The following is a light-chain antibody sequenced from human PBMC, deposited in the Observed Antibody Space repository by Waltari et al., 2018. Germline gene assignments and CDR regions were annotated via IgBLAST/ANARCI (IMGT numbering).Light chain of an antibody. CDR3: QTGGHGTWV. V-gene: IGLV4-69*01. CDR1: SGHSSNI. Sequence: LTCTLSSGHSSNIIAWHQQQPEKGPRYLMKVNSDGSHSKGDEIPDRFSGSSSGPERYLTISSVQSEDEADYYCQTGGHGTWVFGGGTKLTVL. CDR2: VNSDGSH. J-gene: IGLJ3*02.